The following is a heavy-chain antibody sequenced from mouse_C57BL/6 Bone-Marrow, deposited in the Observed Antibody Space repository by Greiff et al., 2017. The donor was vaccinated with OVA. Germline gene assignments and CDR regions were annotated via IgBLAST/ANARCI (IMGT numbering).Heavy chain of an antibody. V-gene: IGHV1-81*01. J-gene: IGHJ4*01. D-gene: IGHD2-5*01. CDR2: IYPRSGNT. CDR1: GYTFTSSG. Sequence: VKLMESGAELARPGASVKLSCKASGYTFTSSGISWVKQRTGQGLEWIGEIYPRSGNTYYNEKFKGKATLTADKSSSTAYMELRSLTSEDSAVYFCARYDYYSNLHYAMDYWGQGTSVTVSS. CDR3: ARYDYYSNLHYAMDY.